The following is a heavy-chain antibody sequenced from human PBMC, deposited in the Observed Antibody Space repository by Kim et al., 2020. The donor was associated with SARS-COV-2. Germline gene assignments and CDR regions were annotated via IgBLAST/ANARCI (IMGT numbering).Heavy chain of an antibody. J-gene: IGHJ6*02. CDR3: ARVGVTMVRGAHYYYYGMDV. Sequence: GGSLRLSCAASGFTFSSYSMNWVRQAPGKGLEWVSSISSSSSYIYYADSVKGRFTISRDNAKNSLYLQMNSLRAEDTAVYYCARVGVTMVRGAHYYYYGMDVWGQGTTVTVSS. D-gene: IGHD3-10*01. CDR2: ISSSSSYI. V-gene: IGHV3-21*01. CDR1: GFTFSSYS.